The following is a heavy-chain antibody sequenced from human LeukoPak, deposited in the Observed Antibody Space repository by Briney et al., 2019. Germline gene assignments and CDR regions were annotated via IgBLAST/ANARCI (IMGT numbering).Heavy chain of an antibody. J-gene: IGHJ4*02. CDR3: ATGSCSGGNCYYRTPLDY. CDR1: GFTFGDYA. Sequence: GGSLRLSCTASGFTFGDYAMSWFRQAPGKGLEWVGFIRSKAYGGTTEYAASVKGRFTISRDNSKNTLYLQMNSLRAEDTAVYYCATGSCSGGNCYYRTPLDYWGQGTLVTVSS. V-gene: IGHV3-49*03. D-gene: IGHD2-15*01. CDR2: IRSKAYGGTT.